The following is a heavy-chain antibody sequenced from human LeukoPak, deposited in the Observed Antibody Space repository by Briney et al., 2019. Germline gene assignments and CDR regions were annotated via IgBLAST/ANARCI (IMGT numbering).Heavy chain of an antibody. V-gene: IGHV4-59*01. J-gene: IGHJ5*02. D-gene: IGHD5-12*01. Sequence: AETLFLTCNVSGGSISSYYWSWIWQPPGKGLEWIGYIYYSGSTNYNPSLNDRVTISVDTSKNQFSLKLSSVTAADTAVYYCARSIVPKSWFDPWGLGSLVTVSS. CDR1: GGSISSYY. CDR3: ARSIVPKSWFDP. CDR2: IYYSGST.